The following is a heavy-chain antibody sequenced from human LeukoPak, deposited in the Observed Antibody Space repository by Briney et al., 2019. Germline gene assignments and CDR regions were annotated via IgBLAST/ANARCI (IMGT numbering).Heavy chain of an antibody. CDR2: INPNSGGT. CDR3: ASGSLASYFAH. J-gene: IGHJ4*02. CDR1: GYXFSGYY. D-gene: IGHD3-16*01. V-gene: IGHV1-2*02. Sequence: ASVKVSCKASGYXFSGYYIHWVRQAPGQGLEWVGWINPNSGGTKYVQKFQGRVTMTRDTSISTAYMELSRLRSDDTAVYYCASGSLASYFAHWGQGTLVTVPS.